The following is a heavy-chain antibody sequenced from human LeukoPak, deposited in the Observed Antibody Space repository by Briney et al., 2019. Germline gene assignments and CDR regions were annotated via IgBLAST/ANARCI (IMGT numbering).Heavy chain of an antibody. CDR3: AREGGYSGWSWKF. V-gene: IGHV3-7*01. Sequence: QTGGSLRLSCAASGFTFRDYWMSWVRQAPGKGLEWVANIKQDDSEKYYVDSVEGRFTISRDNAKNSVYLQMNNLRAEDTAVYYCAREGGYSGWSWKFWGQGTLVTVSS. CDR2: IKQDDSEK. J-gene: IGHJ4*02. D-gene: IGHD6-19*01. CDR1: GFTFRDYW.